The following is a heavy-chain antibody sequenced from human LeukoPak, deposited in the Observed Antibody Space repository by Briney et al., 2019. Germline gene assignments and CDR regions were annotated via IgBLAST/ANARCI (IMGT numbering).Heavy chain of an antibody. J-gene: IGHJ4*02. D-gene: IGHD4-17*01. CDR1: GDGVSSNSAA. CDR2: TYYRSKWYN. V-gene: IGHV6-1*01. CDR3: ARDTNYGDYLD. Sequence: SQTLSLTCAISGDGVSSNSAAWNWIRRSPSRGLEWLGRTYYRSKWYNHYAVSVKSRIIINPDTSKNQFSLQLNSVTPEDTAVYYCARDTNYGDYLDWGQGTLVTVSS.